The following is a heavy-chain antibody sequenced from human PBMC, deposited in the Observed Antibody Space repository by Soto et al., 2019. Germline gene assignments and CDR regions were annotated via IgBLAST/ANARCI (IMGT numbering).Heavy chain of an antibody. CDR2: ISYSGST. CDR1: GGSISSYF. V-gene: IGHV4-59*01. CDR3: AEGDGWRDIFDY. Sequence: QVQLQESGPGLVKPSETLSLTCTVSGGSISSYFWSWIRQPPGQGLELIGYISYSGSTNYDPSLKSRVTISVGTSKNQFALRLSSVTAADTAIYYCAEGDGWRDIFDYWGQGMLVTVSS. D-gene: IGHD6-19*01. J-gene: IGHJ4*02.